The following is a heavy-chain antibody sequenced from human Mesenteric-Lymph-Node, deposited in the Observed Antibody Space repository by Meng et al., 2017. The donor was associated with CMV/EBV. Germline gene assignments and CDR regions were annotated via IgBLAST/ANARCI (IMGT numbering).Heavy chain of an antibody. V-gene: IGHV1-18*01. CDR2: ISVYNGDT. Sequence: ASVKVSCKASGYPFTNYGVTWVRQAPGQGLEWMGWISVYNGDTNYAQKLQGRVTMTTDTSTSTAYMELRSLRSDDTAVYYCARDLIGDSSWYGYWGQGTLVTVSS. CDR1: GYPFTNYG. J-gene: IGHJ4*02. D-gene: IGHD6-13*01. CDR3: ARDLIGDSSWYGY.